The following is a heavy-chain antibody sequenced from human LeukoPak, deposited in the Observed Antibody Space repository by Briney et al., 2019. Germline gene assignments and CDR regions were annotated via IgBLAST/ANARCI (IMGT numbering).Heavy chain of an antibody. CDR3: ARAAVAGTAHWFDP. D-gene: IGHD6-19*01. V-gene: IGHV3-30*03. CDR2: ISYDGSNK. CDR1: GFTFSSYG. J-gene: IGHJ5*02. Sequence: PGGSLRLSCAASGFTFSSYGMHWVRQAPGKGLEWVAVISYDGSNKYYADSVKGRFTVSRDNSKNTLYLQMNSLRAEDTAVYYCARAAVAGTAHWFDPWGQGTLVTVSS.